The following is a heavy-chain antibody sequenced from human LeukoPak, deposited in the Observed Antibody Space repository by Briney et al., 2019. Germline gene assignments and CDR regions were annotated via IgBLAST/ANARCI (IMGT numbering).Heavy chain of an antibody. CDR2: ISSSGSTI. J-gene: IGHJ6*04. CDR3: AELGITMIGGV. CDR1: GFTFSRYE. V-gene: IGHV3-48*03. D-gene: IGHD3-10*02. Sequence: PGGSLRLSCAASGFTFSRYEMNWVRQAPGKGLEGVSYISSSGSTIYYADSVKGRFTISRDNAQNSLYLQMNSLRAEDTAVYYCAELGITMIGGVWGKGTTVTISS.